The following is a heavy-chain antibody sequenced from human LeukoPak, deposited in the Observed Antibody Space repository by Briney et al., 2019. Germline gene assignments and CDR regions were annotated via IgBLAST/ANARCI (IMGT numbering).Heavy chain of an antibody. J-gene: IGHJ4*02. D-gene: IGHD6-6*01. CDR3: AKWSRYSSSSWGY. CDR2: ISGSGGST. CDR1: GFTFSSYA. Sequence: PGGSLRLSCAASGFTFSSYAMSWVRQAPGKGLEWVSAISGSGGSTYYADSVKGRFTISRDNSKNTLYLQMNSLRAEDTSVYYCAKWSRYSSSSWGYWGQGTLVTVSS. V-gene: IGHV3-23*01.